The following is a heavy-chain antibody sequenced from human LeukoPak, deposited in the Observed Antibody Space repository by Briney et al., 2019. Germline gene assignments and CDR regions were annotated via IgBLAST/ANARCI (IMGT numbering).Heavy chain of an antibody. V-gene: IGHV3-72*01. CDR3: ARVPKGSSWYFYYYYMDV. CDR1: GFTFSDHY. Sequence: GGSLRLSCAASGFTFSDHYMDWVRQAPGQGLEWVGRTRNKANSYTTEYAASVKGRFTISRDDSKNSLYLQMNSLKTEDTAVYYCARVPKGSSWYFYYYYMDVWGKGTTVTVSS. CDR2: TRNKANSYTT. J-gene: IGHJ6*03. D-gene: IGHD6-13*01.